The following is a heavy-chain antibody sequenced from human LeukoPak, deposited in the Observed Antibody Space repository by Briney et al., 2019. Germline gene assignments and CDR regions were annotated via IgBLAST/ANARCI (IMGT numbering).Heavy chain of an antibody. CDR2: IYSGGST. V-gene: IGHV3-53*05. CDR1: GFTVSSNY. CDR3: ARDLEYSGSYQGDYYYYMDV. D-gene: IGHD1-26*01. J-gene: IGHJ6*03. Sequence: PGGSLRLSCAASGFTVSSNYMSWVRQAPGKGLEWVSVIYSGGSTYYADSVKGRFTISRDNSKNTLYLQVNSLRAEDTAVYYCARDLEYSGSYQGDYYYYMDVWGKGTTVTVSS.